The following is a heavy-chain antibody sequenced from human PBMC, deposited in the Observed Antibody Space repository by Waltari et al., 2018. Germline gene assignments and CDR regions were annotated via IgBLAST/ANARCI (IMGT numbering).Heavy chain of an antibody. V-gene: IGHV3-30*02. CDR3: AKWYGGDYYFDY. Sequence: VQLVESGGGVVQPGGSLRLSCAASGFTFSNYGMHWVRQAPGKGLQWVAFIQYDGRNKYYAESVKGRFTISRDNSKNTLYLQMDSLRAEDTALYYCAKWYGGDYYFDYWGQGTLVTVSS. J-gene: IGHJ4*02. CDR2: IQYDGRNK. D-gene: IGHD1-26*01. CDR1: GFTFSNYG.